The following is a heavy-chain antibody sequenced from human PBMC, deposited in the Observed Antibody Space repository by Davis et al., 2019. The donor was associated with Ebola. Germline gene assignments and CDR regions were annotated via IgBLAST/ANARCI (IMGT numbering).Heavy chain of an antibody. CDR2: IWYDGTNE. V-gene: IGHV3-33*08. Sequence: GESLKISCTASGFTFSDYYMSWIRQAPGKGLEWVAVIWYDGTNEYHADSVKGRFTISRDNSKNTLYLQRNSLRAEDTAVYYCARDRGYNYGLPDYWGQGTLVTVSS. J-gene: IGHJ4*02. CDR3: ARDRGYNYGLPDY. D-gene: IGHD5-18*01. CDR1: GFTFSDYY.